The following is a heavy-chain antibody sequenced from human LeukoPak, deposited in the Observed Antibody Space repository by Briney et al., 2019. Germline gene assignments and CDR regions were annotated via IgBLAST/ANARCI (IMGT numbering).Heavy chain of an antibody. D-gene: IGHD3-22*01. CDR1: GFTFDDYA. V-gene: IGHV3-9*01. CDR2: ISWNSGSI. CDR3: AKGGALGGVVVYAQEGFDP. J-gene: IGHJ5*02. Sequence: PGGSLRLSCAASGFTFDDYAMHWVRQAPGKGLEWVSRISWNSGSIGYADSVKGRFTISRDNAKNSLYLQMNSLRAEDTALYYCAKGGALGGVVVYAQEGFDPWGQGTLVTVSS.